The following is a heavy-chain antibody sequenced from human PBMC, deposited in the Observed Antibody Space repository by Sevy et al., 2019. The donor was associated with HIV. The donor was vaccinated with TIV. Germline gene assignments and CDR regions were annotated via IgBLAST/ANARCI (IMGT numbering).Heavy chain of an antibody. J-gene: IGHJ6*02. CDR2: ISGDSGHT. D-gene: IGHD3-22*01. CDR1: GFSLNDYY. Sequence: GESLKISCAATGFSLNDYYMTWIRQAPGKWLEWVSYISGDSGHTNYAESVKGRFTISRDNTKNFVYLQMDGLRAEDAATYYCARDGNSGYYFNYYYYGMDVWGQGTTVTVSS. V-gene: IGHV3-11*06. CDR3: ARDGNSGYYFNYYYYGMDV.